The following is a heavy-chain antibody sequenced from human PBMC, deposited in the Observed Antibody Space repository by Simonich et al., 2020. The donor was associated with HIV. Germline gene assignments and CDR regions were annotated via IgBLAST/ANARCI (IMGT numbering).Heavy chain of an antibody. V-gene: IGHV3-33*01. D-gene: IGHD6-13*01. CDR1: GFIFANFG. CDR2: IGYDGSKT. J-gene: IGHJ4*02. CDR3: ARQPPSPSGSSSWPIDY. Sequence: QVQLVESGGGVVQPGRSLRLSCATSGFIFANFGMHWVRQAPGKGLEWVAVIGYDGSKTYYADAVKGRFTISRDTSKNTLFLRMNSLRAEDTAVYYCARQPPSPSGSSSWPIDYWGQGTLVTVSS.